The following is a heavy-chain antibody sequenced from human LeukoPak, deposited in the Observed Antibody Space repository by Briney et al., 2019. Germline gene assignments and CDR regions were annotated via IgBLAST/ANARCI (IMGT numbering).Heavy chain of an antibody. CDR1: GFTFSSYS. V-gene: IGHV3-21*01. J-gene: IGHJ4*02. CDR2: ISSSSSYI. D-gene: IGHD3-9*01. Sequence: GGSLRLSCAASGFTFSSYSMNWVRQAPGKGLEWVSSISSSSSYIYYADSVKGRFTISRDNAKNSLYLQMDSLRAEDTAVYYCARGHITFFFYWGQGTLVTVSS. CDR3: ARGHITFFFY.